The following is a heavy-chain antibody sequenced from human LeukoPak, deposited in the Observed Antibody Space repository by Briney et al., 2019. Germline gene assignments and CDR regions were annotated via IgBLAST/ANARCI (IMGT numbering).Heavy chain of an antibody. J-gene: IGHJ6*02. CDR3: AKARYDSSGYQYYYGMDV. CDR1: GFTFSDYY. D-gene: IGHD3-22*01. Sequence: GGSLRLSCAASGFTFSDYYMSWIRQAPGKGLEWVSYISSSGSTIYYADSVKGRFTISRDNSKSTLYLQMNSLRAEDTAVYYCAKARYDSSGYQYYYGMDVWGQGTTVTVSS. CDR2: ISSSGSTI. V-gene: IGHV3-11*04.